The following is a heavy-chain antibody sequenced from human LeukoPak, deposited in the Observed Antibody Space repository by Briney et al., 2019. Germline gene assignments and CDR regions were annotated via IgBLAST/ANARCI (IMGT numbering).Heavy chain of an antibody. Sequence: GGSLRLSCAASGFTFSDYCMSWVRQAPGKGLEWVSCISSSDSTIYYADSVKGRFTISRDNAKNSLYLQMNSLRAEDTAVYYCATRRDGYNYKVYWGQGTLVTVSS. J-gene: IGHJ4*02. CDR2: ISSSDSTI. D-gene: IGHD5-24*01. CDR3: ATRRDGYNYKVY. CDR1: GFTFSDYC. V-gene: IGHV3-11*04.